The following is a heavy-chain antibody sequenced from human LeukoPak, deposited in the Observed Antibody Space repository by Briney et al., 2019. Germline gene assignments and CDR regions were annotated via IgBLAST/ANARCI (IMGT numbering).Heavy chain of an antibody. J-gene: IGHJ4*02. CDR3: ARDRFGGSFDY. V-gene: IGHV3-48*01. D-gene: IGHD1-26*01. CDR1: GFTFSSYD. CDR2: ISSSSSTT. Sequence: GGSLRLSCAASGFTFSSYDMNWVRQAPGKGLEWVSYISSSSSTTYYADSVKGRFTISRDNAKNSMYLQMNSLRAEDTAVYYCARDRFGGSFDYWGQGTLVTVSS.